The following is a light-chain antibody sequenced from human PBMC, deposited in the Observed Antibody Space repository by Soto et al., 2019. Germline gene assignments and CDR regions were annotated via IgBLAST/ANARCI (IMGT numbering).Light chain of an antibody. CDR2: EVS. Sequence: QSVLTQPASMSGSPGQSITISCTGTSSDVGGYNYASWYQQHPGKAPKLMIYEVSNRPSGVSNRFSGSKSGNTASLTISGLQAEDEADYYCSSYTSSSLYVFGTGTKVTVL. CDR1: SSDVGGYNY. CDR3: SSYTSSSLYV. V-gene: IGLV2-14*01. J-gene: IGLJ1*01.